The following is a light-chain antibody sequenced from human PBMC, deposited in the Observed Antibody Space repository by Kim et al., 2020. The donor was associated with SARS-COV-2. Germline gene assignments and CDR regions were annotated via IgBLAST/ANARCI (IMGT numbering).Light chain of an antibody. V-gene: IGKV1-39*01. CDR3: QQSYTTPPT. CDR1: QSVSTY. J-gene: IGKJ2*01. Sequence: DIQMTQSPSSLSASVRDRVTLTCRASQSVSTYLNWYQQKPEKAPSLLIYATSILHIGVPSRFSGSGSGTDFTLTISSLQPEDFATYYCQQSYTTPPTFGQGTKLEI. CDR2: ATS.